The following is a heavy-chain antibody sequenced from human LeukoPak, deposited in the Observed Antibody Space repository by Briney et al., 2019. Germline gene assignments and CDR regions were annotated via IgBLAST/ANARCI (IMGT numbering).Heavy chain of an antibody. CDR1: GFTFSSYA. D-gene: IGHD3-9*01. J-gene: IGHJ4*02. Sequence: QPGGSLRLSCAASGFTFSSYALSWVRQAPGKGLEWVSAISGSGGSTYYADSVKGRFTISRDNSKNTLYLQMNSLRAEDTAVYYCAGRETVLRYFDWLSNYYFDYWGQGTLVTVSS. CDR3: AGRETVLRYFDWLSNYYFDY. V-gene: IGHV3-23*01. CDR2: ISGSGGST.